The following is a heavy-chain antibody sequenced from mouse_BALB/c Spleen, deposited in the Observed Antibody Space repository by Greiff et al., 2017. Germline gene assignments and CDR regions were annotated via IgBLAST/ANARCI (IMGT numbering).Heavy chain of an antibody. D-gene: IGHD1-1*02. Sequence: QVQLQQSAAELARPGASVKMSCKASGFTFTSYTMHWVKQRPGQGLEWIGYINPSSGYTEYNQKFKDKTTLTADKSSSTAYMQLSSLTSEDSAVYYCARSGGYDWYFDVWGEGTTVTVSS. CDR1: GFTFTSYT. CDR2: INPSSGYT. J-gene: IGHJ1*01. V-gene: IGHV1-4*02. CDR3: ARSGGYDWYFDV.